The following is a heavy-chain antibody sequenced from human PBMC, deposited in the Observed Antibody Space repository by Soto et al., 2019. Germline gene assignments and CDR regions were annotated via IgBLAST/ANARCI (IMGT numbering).Heavy chain of an antibody. CDR2: SFYRGST. Sequence: QLQLQESGPGLVKPSETLSLTCTVSGGSISSRSHYWGWIRQSPGKHLEWIGSSFYRGSTHYNPSLKTRVTISVDTSKNLVSLKLYSVTAADTAVYYCATADGFGVVTPFFEYWGQGILVTVSS. V-gene: IGHV4-39*01. J-gene: IGHJ4*02. CDR1: GGSISSRSHY. D-gene: IGHD3-3*01. CDR3: ATADGFGVVTPFFEY.